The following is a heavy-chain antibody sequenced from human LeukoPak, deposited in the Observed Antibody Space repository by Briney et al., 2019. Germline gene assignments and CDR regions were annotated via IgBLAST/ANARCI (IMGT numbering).Heavy chain of an antibody. CDR3: ARGTRGYFDY. D-gene: IGHD1-14*01. J-gene: IGHJ4*02. CDR1: GGSISSYY. V-gene: IGHV4-4*07. Sequence: SETLSLTCSVSGGSISSYYWSWIRQPARKGLEWIGRIYTSGSTNYNPSLRSRVTMSVDTPKNQFSLKLISVTAADTAVYYCARGTRGYFDYWGQGTLVTVSS. CDR2: IYTSGST.